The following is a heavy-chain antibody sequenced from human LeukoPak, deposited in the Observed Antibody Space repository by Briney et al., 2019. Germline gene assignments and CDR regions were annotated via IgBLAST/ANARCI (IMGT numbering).Heavy chain of an antibody. CDR2: ISHYNGNT. Sequence: GASVKVSCTPSGYTFTSDGVSWVRLAPGQGLEWMSWISHYNGNTNYAQKFQGRVTMSTDTSTSTAYMELKSLRSDDTAVCYCATGKANVGSGYWGPFDIWGEGKMVTVSS. J-gene: IGHJ3*02. CDR3: ATGKANVGSGYWGPFDI. V-gene: IGHV1-18*01. CDR1: GYTFTSDG. D-gene: IGHD3-3*01.